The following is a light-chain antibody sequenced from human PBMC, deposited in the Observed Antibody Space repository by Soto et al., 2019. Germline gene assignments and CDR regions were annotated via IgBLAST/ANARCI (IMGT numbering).Light chain of an antibody. CDR3: QQSYSILGT. CDR2: AAS. V-gene: IGKV1-39*01. CDR1: QSISSY. J-gene: IGKJ1*01. Sequence: IQMTQSPSSLSASVGDRVTITCRSSQSISSYLNVYQQKPGKAPKLLIYAASSLQSGVPSRFSGSGSGTDLTLTISRLQAEDFATYYCQQSYSILGTFGQGTKVDIK.